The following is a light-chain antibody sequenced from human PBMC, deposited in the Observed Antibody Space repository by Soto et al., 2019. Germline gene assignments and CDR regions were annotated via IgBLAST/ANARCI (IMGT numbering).Light chain of an antibody. CDR2: DAS. CDR1: QRLFNGY. Sequence: EMVLTQSPGTLSLFPGDIATLSCRATQRLFNGYLDWFQQKPGQAPRLLIYDASSRAAGVPDRVTGGGSGTDFNLTISGLQPDDFALYFCQQYERTPFAFGQGNKLEI. J-gene: IGKJ2*01. CDR3: QQYERTPFA. V-gene: IGKV3-20*01.